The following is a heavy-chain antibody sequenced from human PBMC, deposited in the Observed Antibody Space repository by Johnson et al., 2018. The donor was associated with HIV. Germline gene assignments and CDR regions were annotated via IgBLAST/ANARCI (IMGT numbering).Heavy chain of an antibody. Sequence: HVQLVESGGGVVQPGRSLRLSCAASGFTFSSYAMHWVRQAPAKGLEWVAVISYDGTNKYYADPVKGRFTVSRDNSKNTLYLQMNSLRAEDTAVYYCARDILEYSSSVPDAFDIWGQGTMVTVSS. CDR1: GFTFSSYA. CDR2: ISYDGTNK. CDR3: ARDILEYSSSVPDAFDI. D-gene: IGHD6-6*01. J-gene: IGHJ3*02. V-gene: IGHV3-30-3*01.